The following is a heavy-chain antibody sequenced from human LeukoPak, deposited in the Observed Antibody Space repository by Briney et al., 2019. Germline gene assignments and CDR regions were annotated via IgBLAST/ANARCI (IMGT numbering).Heavy chain of an antibody. CDR3: ATHSTSYGGDTTYPFDH. J-gene: IGHJ4*02. D-gene: IGHD2-21*01. Sequence: SETLSLTCAVSGASISTSSYYWGWIRQPPGEGLEWVGAVYYSGRSYYSRSLKSRVTISVDTSKNQFSLMLSSVTAADTAVYYCATHSTSYGGDTTYPFDHWGQGTLVTVSS. V-gene: IGHV4-39*01. CDR1: GASISTSSYY. CDR2: VYYSGRS.